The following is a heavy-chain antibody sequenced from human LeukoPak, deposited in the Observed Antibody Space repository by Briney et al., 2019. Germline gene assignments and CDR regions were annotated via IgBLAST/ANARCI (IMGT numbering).Heavy chain of an antibody. J-gene: IGHJ4*02. CDR3: ARDRPRYSSSWWLY. Sequence: ASVKVSCKASGYTFTSYGISWVRQAPGQGLEWMGWISAYNCNTNYAQKLQGRVTMTTDTSTSTAYMELRSLRSDDTAVYYCARDRPRYSSSWWLYWGQGTLVTVSS. D-gene: IGHD6-13*01. CDR1: GYTFTSYG. CDR2: ISAYNCNT. V-gene: IGHV1-18*01.